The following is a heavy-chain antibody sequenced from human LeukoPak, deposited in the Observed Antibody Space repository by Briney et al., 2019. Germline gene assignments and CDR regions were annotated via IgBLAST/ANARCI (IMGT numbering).Heavy chain of an antibody. J-gene: IGHJ4*02. D-gene: IGHD3-9*01. CDR2: IRYDGSNK. Sequence: PGGSLRLSCAASGFTFSSYGMHWVRQAPGKGLEWVAFIRYDGSNKYYADSVKGRFTISRDISKNTLYLQMNSLRAEDTAVYYCARGDFDWLSRELFDYWGQGTLVTVSS. V-gene: IGHV3-30*02. CDR1: GFTFSSYG. CDR3: ARGDFDWLSRELFDY.